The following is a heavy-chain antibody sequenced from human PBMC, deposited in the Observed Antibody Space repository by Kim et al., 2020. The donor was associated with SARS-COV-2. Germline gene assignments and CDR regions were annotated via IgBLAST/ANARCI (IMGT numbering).Heavy chain of an antibody. Sequence: GGSLRLSCAASGFTFSSYEMNWVRQAPGKGLEWVSYISSSGSTIYYADSVKGRFTISRDNAKNSLYLQMNSLRAEDTAVYYCARDANLKDSSSWYQNYYYYGMDVWGQGTTVTVSS. CDR1: GFTFSSYE. D-gene: IGHD6-13*01. CDR3: ARDANLKDSSSWYQNYYYYGMDV. V-gene: IGHV3-48*03. J-gene: IGHJ6*02. CDR2: ISSSGSTI.